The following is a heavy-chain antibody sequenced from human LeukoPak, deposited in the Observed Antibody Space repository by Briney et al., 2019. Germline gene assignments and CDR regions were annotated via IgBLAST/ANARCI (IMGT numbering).Heavy chain of an antibody. CDR3: ARDQGGVYDYGGYAPDYYGMDV. CDR2: ISSSSSTI. D-gene: IGHD4-17*01. J-gene: IGHJ6*02. Sequence: AGGSLRLSCAASGFTFSSYWMNWVRQAPGKGLEWVSYISSSSSTIYYADSVKGRFTISRDNAKNSLYLQMNSLRAEDTAVYYCARDQGGVYDYGGYAPDYYGMDVWGQGTTVTVSS. CDR1: GFTFSSYW. V-gene: IGHV3-48*01.